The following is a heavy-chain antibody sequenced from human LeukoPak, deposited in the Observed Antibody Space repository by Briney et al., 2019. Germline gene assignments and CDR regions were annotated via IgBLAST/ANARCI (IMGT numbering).Heavy chain of an antibody. J-gene: IGHJ4*02. CDR1: GASISSYY. D-gene: IGHD6-19*01. V-gene: IGHV4-4*07. CDR2: IYTSGST. Sequence: PSETLSLTCTVSGASISSYYWSWIRQPAGKGLEWIGRIYTSGSTNYNPSLKSRVTMSVDTSKNQFSLKLSSVTAADTAVYYCARAVGYSSGPRKWFDYWGQGTLVTVSS. CDR3: ARAVGYSSGPRKWFDY.